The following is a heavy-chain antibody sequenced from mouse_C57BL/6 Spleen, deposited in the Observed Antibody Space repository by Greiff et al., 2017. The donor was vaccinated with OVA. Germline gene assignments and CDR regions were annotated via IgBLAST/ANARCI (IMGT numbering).Heavy chain of an antibody. V-gene: IGHV1-52*01. Sequence: VQLQQSGAELVRPGSSVKLSCKASGYTFTSYWMHWVKQRPIQGLEWIGNIDPSDSETHYNQKFKDKATLTVDKSSSTAYMQLSSLTSEDSAVYYCARLGYDYDHFDYWGQGTTLTVSS. D-gene: IGHD2-4*01. CDR3: ARLGYDYDHFDY. CDR2: IDPSDSET. J-gene: IGHJ2*01. CDR1: GYTFTSYW.